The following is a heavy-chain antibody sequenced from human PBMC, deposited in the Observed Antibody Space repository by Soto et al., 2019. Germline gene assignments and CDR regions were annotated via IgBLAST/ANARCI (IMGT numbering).Heavy chain of an antibody. CDR2: IFYSGNT. J-gene: IGHJ4*02. CDR3: ARQRRFYDSSGPLL. CDR1: GGSIRSTIYY. V-gene: IGHV4-39*01. D-gene: IGHD3-22*01. Sequence: PSETLSLTCTVSGGSIRSTIYYWGSIRQPPGKGLEWIGTIFYSGNTYYNTSLKRRVTVSVDTSKNQFSLRLTSVTAADTAVYYCARQRRFYDSSGPLLWGQGTLVTVSS.